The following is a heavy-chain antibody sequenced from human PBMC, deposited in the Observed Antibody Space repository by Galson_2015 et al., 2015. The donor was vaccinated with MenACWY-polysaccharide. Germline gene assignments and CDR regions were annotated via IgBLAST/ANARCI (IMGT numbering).Heavy chain of an antibody. CDR1: GGSISSRSYY. V-gene: IGHV4-39*01. Sequence: ETLSLTCTVSGGSISSRSYYWGWIRQPPGKGLEWIGSIYYSGSTYYNPSIKSPVTISVDTSKNQFYLKQSSVTAADTAVYYCARVLAAMAPESFQHWSQGTLVTVSS. CDR3: ARVLAAMAPESFQH. D-gene: IGHD5-18*01. CDR2: IYYSGST. J-gene: IGHJ1*01.